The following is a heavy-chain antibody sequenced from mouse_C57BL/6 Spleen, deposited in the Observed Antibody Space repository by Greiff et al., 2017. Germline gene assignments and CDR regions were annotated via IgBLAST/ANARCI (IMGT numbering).Heavy chain of an antibody. D-gene: IGHD1-1*01. J-gene: IGHJ2*01. Sequence: QVQLQQSGPGLVAPSQSLSITCTVSGFSLTSYAISWVSPPPGKGLEWLGVIWTGGGTNYNSALKSRLSISKDNSKSQVFLKMNSLQTDDTARYYCARNGTTVVERTSYFDYWGQGTTLTVSS. CDR3: ARNGTTVVERTSYFDY. V-gene: IGHV2-9-1*01. CDR1: GFSLTSYA. CDR2: IWTGGGT.